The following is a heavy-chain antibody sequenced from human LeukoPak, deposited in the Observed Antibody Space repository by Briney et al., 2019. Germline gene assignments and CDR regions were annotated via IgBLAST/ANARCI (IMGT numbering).Heavy chain of an antibody. CDR1: GGTFSSYA. CDR3: ARDRSDYSAGYFDY. Sequence: AVKVSCKASGGTFSSYAISCVRQAPGQGLEWMGGIIPIFGTANYAQKFQGRVKITADESTRTAYMELRSMSSEDTALYYCARDRSDYSAGYFDYWGPGTLVTVSS. J-gene: IGHJ4*02. CDR2: IIPIFGTA. V-gene: IGHV1-69*13. D-gene: IGHD4-17*01.